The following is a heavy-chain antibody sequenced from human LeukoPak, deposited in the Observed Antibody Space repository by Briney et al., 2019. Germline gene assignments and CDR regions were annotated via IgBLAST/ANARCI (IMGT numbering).Heavy chain of an antibody. V-gene: IGHV3-30-3*01. CDR2: ISHDGSTK. J-gene: IGHJ6*03. D-gene: IGHD1-26*01. Sequence: GGSLRLSCAASGFTFSPHAMHWVRQAPGKGLEWVAVISHDGSTKYYADSVKGRFTISRDNSKNTLYLQMNSLRAEDTAVYYCAKERAYSYYYYYYMDVWGKGTTVTVSS. CDR3: AKERAYSYYYYYYMDV. CDR1: GFTFSPHA.